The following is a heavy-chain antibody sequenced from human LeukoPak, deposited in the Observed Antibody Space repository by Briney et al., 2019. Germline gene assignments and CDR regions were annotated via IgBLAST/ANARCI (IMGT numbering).Heavy chain of an antibody. CDR1: GYTFTGYY. D-gene: IGHD3-9*01. CDR2: INPNSGGT. CDR3: ARDFLQASEHDILTGYPFDY. J-gene: IGHJ4*02. Sequence: ASVKVSCKASGYTFTGYYMHWVRQAPGQGLEWMGWINPNSGGTNYAQKFQGRVTMTRDTSISTAYMELSRLRSDDTAVYYCARDFLQASEHDILTGYPFDYWGQGTLVTVSS. V-gene: IGHV1-2*02.